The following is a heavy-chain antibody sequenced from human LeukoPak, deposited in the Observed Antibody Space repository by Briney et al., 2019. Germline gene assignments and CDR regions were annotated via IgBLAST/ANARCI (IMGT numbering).Heavy chain of an antibody. Sequence: GGSLRLSCAVSGFTFNDHAIHWVRHAPGKGLEWVSLVSWDGGSRYYADSVRGRFTISRDNSKNSLYLQMNSLRTEDTALYYCAKDGGVGGAAYMDVWGKGTTATVSS. CDR1: GFTFNDHA. J-gene: IGHJ6*03. CDR2: VSWDGGSR. V-gene: IGHV3-43*01. D-gene: IGHD1-26*01. CDR3: AKDGGVGGAAYMDV.